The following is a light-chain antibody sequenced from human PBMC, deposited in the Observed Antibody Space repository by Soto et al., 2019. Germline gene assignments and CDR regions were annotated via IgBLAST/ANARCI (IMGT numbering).Light chain of an antibody. V-gene: IGKV1-9*01. CDR1: QGISSY. Sequence: DIQLTQSPSFLSASVGDRVTISCRAGQGISSYLAWYQQTPGKAPKLLIYASSILQSGVPSRFSGSGSGTEFTLTLSSLQPEDFATYYCQQLNTFPVTFGQGTRLAI. J-gene: IGKJ5*01. CDR2: ASS. CDR3: QQLNTFPVT.